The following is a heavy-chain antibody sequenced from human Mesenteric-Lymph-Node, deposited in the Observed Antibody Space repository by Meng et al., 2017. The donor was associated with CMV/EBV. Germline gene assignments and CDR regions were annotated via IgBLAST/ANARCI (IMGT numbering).Heavy chain of an antibody. Sequence: QVQLQESGPGLVKPSETLSLTCIVSGVSVTRGAYHWSWIRQSPGKGLEWIGYIYGTGITIYNPSPKSRVTILLETSKNQFSLKLNSVTTADTAVYYCAKSRSSTPGIVDDWGQGTLVTVSS. CDR3: AKSRSSTPGIVDD. V-gene: IGHV4-61*08. D-gene: IGHD2/OR15-2a*01. CDR1: GVSVTRGAYH. J-gene: IGHJ4*02. CDR2: IYGTGIT.